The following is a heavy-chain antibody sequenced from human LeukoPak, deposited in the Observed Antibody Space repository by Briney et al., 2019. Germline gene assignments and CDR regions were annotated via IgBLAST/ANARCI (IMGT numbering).Heavy chain of an antibody. CDR2: IYYSGST. Sequence: PSETLSLTCTVAAASISSYYWSWVRQPPGKGLEWVGYIYYSGSTNNDPSLKSRVTISVDTSKNQFSLKLSSVTAADTAVYYCARLNLDSSSWYYFDYWGQGTLVTVSS. D-gene: IGHD6-13*01. CDR3: ARLNLDSSSWYYFDY. CDR1: AASISSYY. J-gene: IGHJ4*02. V-gene: IGHV4-59*08.